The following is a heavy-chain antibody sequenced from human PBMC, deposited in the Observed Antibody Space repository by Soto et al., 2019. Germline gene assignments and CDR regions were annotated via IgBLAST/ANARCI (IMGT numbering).Heavy chain of an antibody. Sequence: LSLTCTVSGGSISSGDYYWSWIRQPPGKGLEWIGYIYYSGSTYYNPSLKSRVTISVDTSKNQFSLKLSSVTAADTAVYYCASEVVTFGGVIVRDYWGQGTLVTVSS. CDR3: ASEVVTFGGVIVRDY. D-gene: IGHD3-16*02. V-gene: IGHV4-30-4*01. CDR1: GGSISSGDYY. J-gene: IGHJ4*02. CDR2: IYYSGST.